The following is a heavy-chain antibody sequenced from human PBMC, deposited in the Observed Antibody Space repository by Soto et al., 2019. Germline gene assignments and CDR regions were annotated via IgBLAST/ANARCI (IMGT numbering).Heavy chain of an antibody. CDR2: IYYSGST. J-gene: IGHJ5*02. CDR3: ARGWRGNWFDP. Sequence: SETLSLTCTVSGGSISSYYWSWIRQPPGKGLEWIGYIYYSGSTNYNPSLKSRVTISVDTSKNQFSLKLSSVTAADTAVYYCARGWRGNWFDPWGQGTLVTVSS. V-gene: IGHV4-59*01. D-gene: IGHD2-15*01. CDR1: GGSISSYY.